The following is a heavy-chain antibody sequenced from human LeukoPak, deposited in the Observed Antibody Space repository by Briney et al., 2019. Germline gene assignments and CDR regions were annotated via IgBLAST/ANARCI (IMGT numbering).Heavy chain of an antibody. CDR1: GGSISSYY. V-gene: IGHV4-59*12. CDR2: IYYSGST. D-gene: IGHD3-22*01. J-gene: IGHJ3*02. CDR3: ARESLRDDSSGYSNDAFDI. Sequence: PSETLSLTCTVSGGSISSYYWSWIRQPPGKGLEWIGYIYYSGSTNYNPSLKSRVTISVDTSKNQFSLKLNSVTPEDTAVYYCARESLRDDSSGYSNDAFDIWGQGTMVTVSS.